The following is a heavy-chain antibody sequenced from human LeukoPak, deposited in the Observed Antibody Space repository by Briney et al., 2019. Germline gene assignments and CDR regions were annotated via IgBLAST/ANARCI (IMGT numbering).Heavy chain of an antibody. CDR3: VKAILFGSVSYYAD. Sequence: PGGSLRLSCSTSGFTFSHFPMHWVRQTPGKGLEYVSAISFDGGSTNYADSVRGSFTISRDNTKNTLSLQMGRLRAENTAVYYCVKAILFGSVSYYADWGEGTLVTVYS. CDR1: GFTFSHFP. V-gene: IGHV3-64D*09. D-gene: IGHD3-22*01. CDR2: ISFDGGST. J-gene: IGHJ4*02.